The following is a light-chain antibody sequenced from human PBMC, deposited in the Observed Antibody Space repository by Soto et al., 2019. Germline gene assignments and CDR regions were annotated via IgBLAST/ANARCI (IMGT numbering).Light chain of an antibody. Sequence: EILMTQSPATLSVSPGERATLSCRASQSVSSSLAWYQQKPGQAPRLLIYGASTRATGIPASFSGSGSGTEFTLTISSMKSEDFAVYYCQQYNNWWTFGQGTKVDIK. V-gene: IGKV3-15*01. CDR1: QSVSSS. J-gene: IGKJ1*01. CDR3: QQYNNWWT. CDR2: GAS.